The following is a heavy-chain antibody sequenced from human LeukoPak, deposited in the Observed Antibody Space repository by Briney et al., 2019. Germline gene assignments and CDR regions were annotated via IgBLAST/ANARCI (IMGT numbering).Heavy chain of an antibody. V-gene: IGHV1-18*01. CDR3: GRGTIAVVAADLRTDQ. CDR1: GYTFTSYG. CDR2: ISGYNANT. D-gene: IGHD2-15*01. J-gene: IGHJ4*02. Sequence: ASVKVSCKASGYTFTSYGISWVRQAPGQGLEWMGWISGYNANTKYEQQLQGRVTMTTDTSTGTAYMELSSLTFDDTAVYYCGRGTIAVVAADLRTDQWGQGTLVIVSS.